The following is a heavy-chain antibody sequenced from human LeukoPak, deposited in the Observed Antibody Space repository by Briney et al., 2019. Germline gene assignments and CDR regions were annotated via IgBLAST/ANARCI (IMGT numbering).Heavy chain of an antibody. CDR1: GYTFTSYY. J-gene: IGHJ6*03. D-gene: IGHD6-6*01. V-gene: IGHV1-2*02. CDR2: INPNSGGT. Sequence: ASVKVSCKASGYTFTSYYMHWVRQAPGQGLEWMGWINPNSGGTNYAQKFQGRVTMTRDTSISTAYMELSRLRSDDTAVYYCARVSIAARDYYYYMDVWGKGTTVTVSS. CDR3: ARVSIAARDYYYYMDV.